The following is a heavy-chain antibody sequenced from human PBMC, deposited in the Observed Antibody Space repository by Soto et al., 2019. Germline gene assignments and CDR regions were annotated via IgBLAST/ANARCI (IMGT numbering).Heavy chain of an antibody. D-gene: IGHD6-19*01. CDR1: GGSFSGHC. V-gene: IGHV4-34*01. J-gene: IGHJ4*02. CDR2: MNHSGST. Sequence: KSSETLSLTCAVYGGSFSGHCWSWIRQRPGKGLDWIGEMNHSGSTNYNPSLESRDTISVDTSNTQFSLKLSSVTAADTAVYYCARSHPMYSSDWYDRVYYFDYWGQGTLVTVSS. CDR3: ARSHPMYSSDWYDRVYYFDY.